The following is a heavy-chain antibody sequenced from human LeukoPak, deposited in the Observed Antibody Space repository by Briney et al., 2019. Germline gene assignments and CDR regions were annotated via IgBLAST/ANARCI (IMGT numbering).Heavy chain of an antibody. CDR3: ASILEGQVYGSGTYNDYYYGMDV. CDR1: GFTFSSYA. D-gene: IGHD3-10*01. CDR2: ISSSSSYM. J-gene: IGHJ6*02. V-gene: IGHV3-21*01. Sequence: PGGSLRLSCAASGFTFSSYAMSWVRQAPGKGLEWVSSISSSSSYMYYADSVKGRFTISRDNAKNSLFLQMNILKAEDTAVYYCASILEGQVYGSGTYNDYYYGMDVWGQGTTVTVSS.